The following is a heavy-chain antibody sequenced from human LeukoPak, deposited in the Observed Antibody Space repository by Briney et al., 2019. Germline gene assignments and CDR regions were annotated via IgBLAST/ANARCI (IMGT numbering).Heavy chain of an antibody. J-gene: IGHJ4*02. D-gene: IGHD3-9*01. CDR1: GCSIIDSLYY. CDR2: IYYSGNA. V-gene: IGHV4-39*01. Sequence: PSETLPLTCTVSGCSIIDSLYYWAGMPQPPGEGLVWIGSIYYSGNAFYNASLKSRVTILVDTSKTQFPLAVDCVTASDTARYCCAIQLDTTGYYVGFFDSWGEGALVTVSS. CDR3: AIQLDTTGYYVGFFDS.